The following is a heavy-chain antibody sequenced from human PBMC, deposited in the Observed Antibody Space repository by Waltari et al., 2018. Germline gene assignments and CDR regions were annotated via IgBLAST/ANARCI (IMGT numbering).Heavy chain of an antibody. Sequence: AEVKKPGSSVKVSCKASGGTFSSYAISWVRQAPGQGLEWMGGIIPIFGTANYAQKFQGRVTMTEDTSTDTAYMELSSLRSEDTAVYYCATGTTYWDRGVFDDYWGQGTLVTVSS. CDR3: ATGTTYWDRGVFDDY. D-gene: IGHD1-7*01. CDR1: GGTFSSYA. CDR2: IIPIFGTA. V-gene: IGHV1-69*06. J-gene: IGHJ4*02.